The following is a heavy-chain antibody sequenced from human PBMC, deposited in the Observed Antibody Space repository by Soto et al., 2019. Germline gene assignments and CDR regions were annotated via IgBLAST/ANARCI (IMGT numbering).Heavy chain of an antibody. Sequence: GESLKISCKGSGYGFTSYWISWVRQMPGKGLEWMGRIDPSDSYTNYSPSFQGHVTISADKSISTAYLQWSSLKASDTAMYYCARSGYSSRVVDYWGQGTLVTVSS. CDR1: GYGFTSYW. CDR3: ARSGYSSRVVDY. D-gene: IGHD6-13*01. CDR2: IDPSDSYT. V-gene: IGHV5-10-1*01. J-gene: IGHJ4*02.